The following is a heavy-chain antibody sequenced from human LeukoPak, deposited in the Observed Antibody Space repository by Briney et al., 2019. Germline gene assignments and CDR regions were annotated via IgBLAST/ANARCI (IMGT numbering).Heavy chain of an antibody. J-gene: IGHJ5*02. D-gene: IGHD6-13*01. CDR2: IYHSGTT. V-gene: IGHV4-34*01. CDR3: ARGYSSSWYFNWFDP. CDR1: GGSFSGYY. Sequence: SETLSLTCAVYGGSFSGYYWSWIRQPPGKGLEWIGSIYHSGTTYYNPSLKSRVTISVDTSKNQFSLKLTSVTAADTAVYYCARGYSSSWYFNWFDPWGQGTLVTVSS.